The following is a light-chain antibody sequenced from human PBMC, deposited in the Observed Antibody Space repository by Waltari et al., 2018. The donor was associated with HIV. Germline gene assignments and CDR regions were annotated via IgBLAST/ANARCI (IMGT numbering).Light chain of an antibody. CDR3: QSYDSSNPVV. CDR2: EDK. CDR1: SGSIASNS. V-gene: IGLV6-57*02. Sequence: NFLLPQPHSVSESPGKTVTISCTGSSGSIASNSVQWYQQRPGSAPTTVIYEDKQRPSGVPGRFSGSIDSSSNSASLTISGLKTEDEADYYCQSYDSSNPVVFGGGTKLTVL. J-gene: IGLJ2*01.